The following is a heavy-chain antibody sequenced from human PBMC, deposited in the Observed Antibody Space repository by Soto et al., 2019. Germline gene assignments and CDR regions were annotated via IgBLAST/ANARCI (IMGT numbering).Heavy chain of an antibody. J-gene: IGHJ5*02. CDR1: GYTLNELS. CDR2: FDPEDGET. Sequence: ASVKVSCKVSGYTLNELSMHWVRQDKEKGLEWMGGFDPEDGETIYAQKFQGRVTMTEDTSTDTAYMELSSLRSEDAAVYYCATDLGFGTAGDWFDPWGQGTLVTVSS. D-gene: IGHD3-16*01. V-gene: IGHV1-24*01. CDR3: ATDLGFGTAGDWFDP.